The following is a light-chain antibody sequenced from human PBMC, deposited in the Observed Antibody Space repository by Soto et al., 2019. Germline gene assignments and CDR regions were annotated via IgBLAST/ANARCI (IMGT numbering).Light chain of an antibody. CDR2: DNN. CDR1: SSNIGNNY. Sequence: QSVLTQPPSVSAAPGQRVTISCSGSSSNIGNNYVSWYQQLPGTAPKILIYDNNKRPSGIPDRFSGSKSGSSATLGITGLQTGDEADYYCGTWDTSLGASVFGTGTKVTVL. J-gene: IGLJ1*01. CDR3: GTWDTSLGASV. V-gene: IGLV1-51*01.